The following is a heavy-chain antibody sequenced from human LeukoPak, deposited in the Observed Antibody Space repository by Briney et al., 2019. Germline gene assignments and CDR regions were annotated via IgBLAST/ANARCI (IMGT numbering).Heavy chain of an antibody. V-gene: IGHV3-48*04. CDR1: GCTVSSNY. CDR3: TTAKNDH. J-gene: IGHJ4*02. CDR2: ITNSSSTI. Sequence: PGGSLRLSCAASGCTVSSNYMSWVRQAPGKGLEWVSYITNSSSTIFYADSVKGRFTISRDNAKNSLYLQMSSLRAEDTAVYYCTTAKNDHWGQGTLVTVSS.